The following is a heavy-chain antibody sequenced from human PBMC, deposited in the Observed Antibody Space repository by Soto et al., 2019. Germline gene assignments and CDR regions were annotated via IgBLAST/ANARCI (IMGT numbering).Heavy chain of an antibody. Sequence: QVQLVQSGAEVKKPGASVKVSCKASGYTFSSYGISWVRQAPGQGLEWMGWISVYNGNTNDAQKLQGRVTMTTDTSTSTAYMELRSLRYDDTAVYYCARETWIVAVRPAYYGMDVWGQGTTVTVSS. CDR2: ISVYNGNT. CDR3: ARETWIVAVRPAYYGMDV. CDR1: GYTFSSYG. D-gene: IGHD6-6*01. J-gene: IGHJ6*02. V-gene: IGHV1-18*04.